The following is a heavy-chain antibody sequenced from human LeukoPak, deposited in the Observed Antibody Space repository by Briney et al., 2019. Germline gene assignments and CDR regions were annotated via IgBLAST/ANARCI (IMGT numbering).Heavy chain of an antibody. Sequence: SETLSLTCAVYGGSFSGYYWSWIRQPPGKGLEWIGGINHSGSTNYNPSLKSRVTISVDTSKNQFSLKLSSVTAADTAVYYCARHRGRPTTGGGFDYWGQGTLVTVSS. CDR1: GGSFSGYY. CDR3: ARHRGRPTTGGGFDY. J-gene: IGHJ4*02. CDR2: INHSGST. V-gene: IGHV4-34*01. D-gene: IGHD4-17*01.